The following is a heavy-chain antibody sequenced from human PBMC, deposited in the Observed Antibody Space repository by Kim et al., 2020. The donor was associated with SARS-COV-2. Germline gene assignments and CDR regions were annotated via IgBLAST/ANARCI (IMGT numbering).Heavy chain of an antibody. V-gene: IGHV4-59*13. CDR3: ARDLRVIHYYGSGSYYNLGAFDI. CDR2: IYYSGST. CDR1: GGSISSYY. J-gene: IGHJ3*02. Sequence: SETLSLTCTVSGGSISSYYWSWIRQPPGKGLEWIGYIYYSGSTNYNPSLKSRVTISVDTSKNQFSLKLSSVTAADTAVYYCARDLRVIHYYGSGSYYNLGAFDIWGQGTMVTVSS. D-gene: IGHD3-10*01.